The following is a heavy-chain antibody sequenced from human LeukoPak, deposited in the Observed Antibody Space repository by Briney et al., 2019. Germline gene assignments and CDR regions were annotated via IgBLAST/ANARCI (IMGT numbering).Heavy chain of an antibody. CDR2: ISYDGSKK. J-gene: IGHJ4*02. Sequence: GGSLRLSCAASGFTFSIYGMHWVRQAPGKGLEWVAVISYDGSKKYFADSVKGLCTISRDNSKNTLYLQMNSLRAEDTAVYYCAKGYSGYDSTIDSWGQGTLVTVSS. CDR3: AKGYSGYDSTIDS. V-gene: IGHV3-30*18. CDR1: GFTFSIYG. D-gene: IGHD5-12*01.